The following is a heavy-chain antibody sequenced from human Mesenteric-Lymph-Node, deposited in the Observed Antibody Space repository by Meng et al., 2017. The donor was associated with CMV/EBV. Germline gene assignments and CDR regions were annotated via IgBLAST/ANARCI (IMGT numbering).Heavy chain of an antibody. J-gene: IGHJ3*02. D-gene: IGHD2-2*02. V-gene: IGHV4-59*01. CDR3: ARRCISTNCYTGAFDI. CDR1: GGSISSYY. Sequence: SETLSLTCTVSGGSISSYYWSWIRQPPGKGLEWIGYISYSGFTKYNPSLKSRLTISVDTSKKQFSLRLSSVTAGDTAVYFCARRCISTNCYTGAFDIWGQGTMVTVSS. CDR2: ISYSGFT.